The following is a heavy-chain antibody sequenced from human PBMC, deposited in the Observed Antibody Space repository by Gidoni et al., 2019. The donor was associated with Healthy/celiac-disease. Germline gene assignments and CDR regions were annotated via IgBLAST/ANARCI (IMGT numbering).Heavy chain of an antibody. V-gene: IGHV3-23*01. CDR1: GFTFSSYA. CDR3: AKESGYSYGPQNYFDY. J-gene: IGHJ4*02. Sequence: EVQLLESGGGLVQPGGSLRLSCAASGFTFSSYAMSWVRQAPGKGLEWVSAISGSGGSTYYADSVKGRFTISRDNSKNTLYLQMNSLRAEDTAVYYCAKESGYSYGPQNYFDYWGQGTLVTVSS. CDR2: ISGSGGST. D-gene: IGHD5-18*01.